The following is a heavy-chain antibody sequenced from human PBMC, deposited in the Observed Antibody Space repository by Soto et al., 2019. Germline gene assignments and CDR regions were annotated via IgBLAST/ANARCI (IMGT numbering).Heavy chain of an antibody. CDR2: IYYSGST. CDR3: ARDDTYGKYFDYYGVGV. Sequence: PSETLSLTCTVSGGSISSGDYYWSWIRQPPGKGLEWIGYIYYSGSTYYNPSLKSRVTISVDTSKNQFSLKLSSVTAADTAVYYCARDDTYGKYFDYYGVGVWGQGTTVTVSS. V-gene: IGHV4-30-4*01. J-gene: IGHJ6*02. D-gene: IGHD5-18*01. CDR1: GGSISSGDYY.